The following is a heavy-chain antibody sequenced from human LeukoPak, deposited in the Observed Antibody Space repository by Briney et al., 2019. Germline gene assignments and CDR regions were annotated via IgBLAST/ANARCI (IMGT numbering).Heavy chain of an antibody. V-gene: IGHV3-73*01. CDR1: GFTLSGSA. Sequence: GGSLRLSCAASGFTLSGSAMHWVRQASGKGLEWVGRIRSKANSYATAYAASVKGRFTISRDDSKNTAYLQMNSLKTEDTAVYYCTSEQQLVLFYWGQGTLVTVSS. CDR2: IRSKANSYAT. D-gene: IGHD6-13*01. CDR3: TSEQQLVLFY. J-gene: IGHJ4*02.